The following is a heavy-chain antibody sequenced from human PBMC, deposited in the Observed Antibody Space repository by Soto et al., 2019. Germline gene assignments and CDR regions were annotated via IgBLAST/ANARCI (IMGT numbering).Heavy chain of an antibody. J-gene: IGHJ6*02. V-gene: IGHV1-69*06. CDR2: IIPMFGTT. Sequence: QVQLVQSGPEVKKPASSVKVSCKTSGDTFKKFAISWVRQAPGQGPEWMGGIIPMFGTTKYTQKFQGRVTFTADKSTGTAYMELTSLMSEDTATYFCARGVVPAAGAAPHYFHYGVDVWGQGTTVTVSS. CDR1: GDTFKKFA. CDR3: ARGVVPAAGAAPHYFHYGVDV. D-gene: IGHD2-2*01.